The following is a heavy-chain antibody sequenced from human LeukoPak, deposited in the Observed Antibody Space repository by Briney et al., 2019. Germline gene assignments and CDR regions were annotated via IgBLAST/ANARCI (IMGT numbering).Heavy chain of an antibody. Sequence: PGRSLRLSCAASGFTFGSYGMHWVRQAPGKGLEWVAVISYDGSNKYYADSVKGRFTISRDNSKNTLYLQMNSLRAEDTAVYYRAKVGATTAPSWGQGTLVTVSS. D-gene: IGHD1-26*01. CDR1: GFTFGSYG. V-gene: IGHV3-30*18. CDR2: ISYDGSNK. J-gene: IGHJ5*02. CDR3: AKVGATTAPS.